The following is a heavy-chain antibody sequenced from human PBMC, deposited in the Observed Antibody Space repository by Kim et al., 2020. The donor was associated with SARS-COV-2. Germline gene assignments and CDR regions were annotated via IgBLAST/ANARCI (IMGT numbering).Heavy chain of an antibody. V-gene: IGHV3-11*05. D-gene: IGHD1-26*01. J-gene: IGHJ4*02. Sequence: ADAVEGRSSISRDNTKNALYLELKSLRAEDAAVYYCAREWVLVSYSGYFDYWGQGTLVTVSS. CDR3: AREWVLVSYSGYFDY.